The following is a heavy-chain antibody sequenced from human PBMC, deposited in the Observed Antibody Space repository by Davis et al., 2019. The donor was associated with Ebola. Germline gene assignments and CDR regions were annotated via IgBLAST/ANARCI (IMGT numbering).Heavy chain of an antibody. V-gene: IGHV3-53*01. D-gene: IGHD4-17*01. CDR2: IYRDGRT. J-gene: IGHJ2*01. Sequence: GGSLRLSCAASGFIVSDKYMSWVRQAPGKGLEWVSVIYRDGRTYHADSVKGRFTISRDNSKNTVYLQMNSLRAEETAVYYCTRHVSGDFWYFDLWGRGTLVTVSS. CDR3: TRHVSGDFWYFDL. CDR1: GFIVSDKY.